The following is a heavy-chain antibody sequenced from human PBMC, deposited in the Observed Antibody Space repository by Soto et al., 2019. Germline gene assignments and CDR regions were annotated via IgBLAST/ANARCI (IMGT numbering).Heavy chain of an antibody. CDR2: FCSVSCYI. J-gene: IGHJ4*02. V-gene: IGHV3-21*06. Sequence: SLRLSCAASGFTFSTYSMNWVRQAPGKGLVWVSSFCSVSCYIFYADSVKVRFIISRVIVKCLLYLQMNSLRAEDSAVYYCTTVRREQLVGSLDYWGQGTLVTVSS. CDR3: TTVRREQLVGSLDY. CDR1: GFTFSTYS. D-gene: IGHD6-6*01.